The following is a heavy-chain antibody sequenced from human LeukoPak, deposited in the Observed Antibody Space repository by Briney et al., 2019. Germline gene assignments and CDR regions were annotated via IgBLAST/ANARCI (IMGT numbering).Heavy chain of an antibody. D-gene: IGHD3/OR15-3a*01. Sequence: GGSLRLSCAASGFTLSSSEMNWVRQAPGKGLEWVSYISRSGSTIFYADSVKGRFTISRDNAKNSVSLQMNSLRAEDTAVYFCARPTWTNYMDVWGKGTAVTIPS. V-gene: IGHV3-48*03. J-gene: IGHJ6*03. CDR2: ISRSGSTI. CDR1: GFTLSSSE. CDR3: ARPTWTNYMDV.